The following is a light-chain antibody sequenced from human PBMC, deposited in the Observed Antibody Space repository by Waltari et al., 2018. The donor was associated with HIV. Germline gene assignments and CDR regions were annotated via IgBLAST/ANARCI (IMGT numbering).Light chain of an antibody. J-gene: IGKJ1*01. CDR2: AAS. CDR3: QQLDTYPRT. Sequence: DIQLTPSPSFLSASVGDTVPITCRASQGISNYLAWYQQKPGNAPKLLIFAASTLQTGVPSRFSGSGFGTEFTLTISSLHPEDFATYSCQQLDTYPRTFGQGTKVEIK. CDR1: QGISNY. V-gene: IGKV1-9*01.